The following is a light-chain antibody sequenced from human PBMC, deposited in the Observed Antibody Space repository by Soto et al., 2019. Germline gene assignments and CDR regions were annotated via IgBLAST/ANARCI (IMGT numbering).Light chain of an antibody. J-gene: IGKJ2*01. CDR3: QQYHNWPYT. CDR2: GAS. V-gene: IGKV3-15*01. Sequence: EIVMTQSPATLSVSPGERATLSCRASQSVSSNLAWYEQKPGQAPRLLIYGASTRATGISARFSGRGSGTEFTLTISSLQSEDFAVYYCQQYHNWPYTFGQGTKLESK. CDR1: QSVSSN.